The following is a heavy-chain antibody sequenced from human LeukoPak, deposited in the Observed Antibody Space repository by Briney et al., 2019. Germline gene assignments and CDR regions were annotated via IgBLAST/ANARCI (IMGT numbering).Heavy chain of an antibody. Sequence: GSLSLSCAASGNYWMHWVRQAPGTGLVWVSHINSDGSWTSYADSVKGRFTISKDNAKNTVYLQMNSLRAEDTAVYYCVSFYETYWGRGTLVTVSS. V-gene: IGHV3-74*01. CDR1: GNYW. CDR3: VSFYETY. CDR2: INSDGSWT. D-gene: IGHD2/OR15-2a*01. J-gene: IGHJ4*02.